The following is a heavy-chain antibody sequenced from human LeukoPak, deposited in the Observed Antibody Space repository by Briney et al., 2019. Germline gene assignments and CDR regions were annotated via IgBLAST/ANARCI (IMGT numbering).Heavy chain of an antibody. J-gene: IGHJ4*02. CDR3: ARPGAAADY. CDR2: IYHSGST. D-gene: IGHD6-13*01. Sequence: SETLSLTCTVSGDSISSSNYYWRWIRQPPGKGLEWVGYIYHSGSTFYNSSLKSRVTISVDRSKNQISLNLRSVTAADTAVYYCARPGAAADYWGQGTLVTVSS. CDR1: GDSISSSNYY. V-gene: IGHV4-39*07.